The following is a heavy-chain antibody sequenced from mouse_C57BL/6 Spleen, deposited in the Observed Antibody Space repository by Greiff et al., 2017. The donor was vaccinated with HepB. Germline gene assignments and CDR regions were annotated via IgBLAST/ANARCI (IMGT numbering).Heavy chain of an antibody. CDR3: ARSSRTAQAEEFAY. Sequence: QVQLQQPGAELVKPGASVKLSCKASGYTFTSYWMQWVKQRPGQGLEWIGEIDPSDSYTNYNQKFKGKATLTVDTSSSTAYMQLSSLTSEDSAVYYWARSSRTAQAEEFAYWGQGTLVTVSA. J-gene: IGHJ3*01. D-gene: IGHD3-2*02. V-gene: IGHV1-50*01. CDR2: IDPSDSYT. CDR1: GYTFTSYW.